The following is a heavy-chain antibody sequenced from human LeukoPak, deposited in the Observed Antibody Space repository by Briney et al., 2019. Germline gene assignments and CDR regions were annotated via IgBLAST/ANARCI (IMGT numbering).Heavy chain of an antibody. D-gene: IGHD6-13*01. V-gene: IGHV4-59*01. CDR3: ARAPVLQQLVTAYYFDY. J-gene: IGHJ4*02. CDR1: GGSISSYY. Sequence: PSETLSLTCTVSGGSISSYYWSWIRQPPGKGLEWIGYIYYSGSTNYNPSLKSRVTISVDTSKNQFSLKLSSVTAADMAVYYCARAPVLQQLVTAYYFDYWGQGTLVTVSS. CDR2: IYYSGST.